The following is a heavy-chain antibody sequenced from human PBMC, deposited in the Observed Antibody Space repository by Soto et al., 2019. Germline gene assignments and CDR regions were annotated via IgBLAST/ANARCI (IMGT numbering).Heavy chain of an antibody. Sequence: QVQLVQSGAEVKKPGSSVKVSCKASGGTFSSYTISWVRQAPGQGPEWMGRIIPILGIANYAQKLQGRVTITADKSTSTAYMELSSLRSENTAVYYCAREGTGYSGYDPSGYFDYWGQGTLVAVSS. CDR1: GGTFSSYT. CDR3: AREGTGYSGYDPSGYFDY. J-gene: IGHJ4*02. CDR2: IIPILGIA. D-gene: IGHD5-12*01. V-gene: IGHV1-69*08.